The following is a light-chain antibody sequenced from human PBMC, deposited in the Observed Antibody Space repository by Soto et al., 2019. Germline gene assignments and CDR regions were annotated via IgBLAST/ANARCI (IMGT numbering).Light chain of an antibody. CDR1: KNVGSRD. Sequence: EIVLTQSPGTLSLSPGERATLSCRASKNVGSRDLAWYQQKPGQAPRPFIYGTSHRATGIPEWFSGSGSGTDFRLTISRLEPGDPAVYYCQQYGSSPRTFGQGTKVEIK. V-gene: IGKV3-20*01. J-gene: IGKJ1*01. CDR2: GTS. CDR3: QQYGSSPRT.